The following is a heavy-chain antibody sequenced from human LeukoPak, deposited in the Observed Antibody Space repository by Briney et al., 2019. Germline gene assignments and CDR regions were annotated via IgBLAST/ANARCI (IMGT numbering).Heavy chain of an antibody. Sequence: SETLSLTCTVSGGSISSYYWSWIRQPAGKGLEWIGRIYTSGSTNYNPSLKSRVTMSVDTSKNQFSLQLSSVTAADTAVYYCASLPSDYPDPDAFDIWGQGTMVTVSS. J-gene: IGHJ3*02. CDR1: GGSISSYY. CDR2: IYTSGST. CDR3: ASLPSDYPDPDAFDI. V-gene: IGHV4-4*07. D-gene: IGHD4-17*01.